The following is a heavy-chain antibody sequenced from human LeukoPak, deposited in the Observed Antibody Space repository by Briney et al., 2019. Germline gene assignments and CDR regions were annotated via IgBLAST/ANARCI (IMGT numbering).Heavy chain of an antibody. V-gene: IGHV1-3*03. J-gene: IGHJ4*02. CDR3: AREKSSGWFGELSGYFDY. CDR1: GYTFTSYA. Sequence: ASVKVSCKASGYTFTSYAMHWVRQAPGQRLEWMGWINAGNGNTKYSQEFQGRVTITRDTSASTAYMEPSSLRSEDMAVYYCAREKSSGWFGELSGYFDYWGQGTLVTVSS. D-gene: IGHD3-10*01. CDR2: INAGNGNT.